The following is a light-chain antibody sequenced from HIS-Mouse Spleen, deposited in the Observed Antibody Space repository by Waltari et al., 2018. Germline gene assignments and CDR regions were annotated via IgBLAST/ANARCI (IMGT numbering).Light chain of an antibody. CDR3: QQIYSTPRT. CDR2: AAS. Sequence: DIQMTQSPSSLSASVGDRVTITCRASQSISSYLNWYQQKPGKAPKLLIYAASSLQSGVPSRFSGSGSGTDFTLNISSLQPEDFATYYCQQIYSTPRTFGQGTKVEIK. CDR1: QSISSY. J-gene: IGKJ1*01. V-gene: IGKV1-39*01.